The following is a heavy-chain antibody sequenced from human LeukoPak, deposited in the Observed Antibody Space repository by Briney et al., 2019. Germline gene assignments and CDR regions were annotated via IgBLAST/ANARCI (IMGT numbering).Heavy chain of an antibody. CDR1: GFTVSSNY. J-gene: IGHJ4*02. Sequence: GGSLRLSCAASGFTVSSNYMSWVRQAPGKGLGWVSVIYSGGSTYYADSVKGRFTISRDNSKNTLYLQMNSLRAEDTAVYYCARDHRLGYFDYWGQGTLVTVSS. V-gene: IGHV3-66*02. CDR2: IYSGGST. CDR3: ARDHRLGYFDY.